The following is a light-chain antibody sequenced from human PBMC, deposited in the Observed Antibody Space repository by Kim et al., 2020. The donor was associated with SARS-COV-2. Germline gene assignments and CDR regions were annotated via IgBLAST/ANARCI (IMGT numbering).Light chain of an antibody. Sequence: DIQMTQSPSSLSASVGDRVTITCRPSQNISNNLNWYQQKSGKPPKLLIFAASNLQRGVPSWFSASGSGTNFTLTISSLQPDDFATYYCQQSYRTPLTFGGGTKVDIK. V-gene: IGKV1-39*01. CDR3: QQSYRTPLT. CDR1: QNISNN. CDR2: AAS. J-gene: IGKJ4*01.